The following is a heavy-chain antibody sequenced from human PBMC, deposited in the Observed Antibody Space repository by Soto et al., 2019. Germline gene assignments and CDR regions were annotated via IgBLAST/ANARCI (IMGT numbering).Heavy chain of an antibody. V-gene: IGHV1-69*01. J-gene: IGHJ4*02. CDR1: GGTFSSYA. Sequence: QVQLVQSGAEVKKPGSSVKVSCKASGGTFSSYAISWVRQAPGQGLEWMGGIIPIFGTANYAQKLQGRVTITAVESTNTAYMELSSLRSEDTAVYYCTRDRGRRYNDGRGYYYSAYWGQGTLVTVSS. D-gene: IGHD3-22*01. CDR3: TRDRGRRYNDGRGYYYSAY. CDR2: IIPIFGTA.